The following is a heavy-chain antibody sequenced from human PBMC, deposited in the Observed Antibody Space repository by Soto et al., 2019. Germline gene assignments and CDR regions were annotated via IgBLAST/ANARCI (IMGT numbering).Heavy chain of an antibody. CDR1: GYSFTSNW. Sequence: GESLKISCKASGYSFTSNWIGWVRQMPGKGLEWMGNIYPGDSDTNYSPSFQGHVTISADKSISTAYLQWSSLKASDTAMYYCASTSIAAAGKDYNWFDPWGQGTLVTVSS. V-gene: IGHV5-51*01. CDR2: IYPGDSDT. D-gene: IGHD6-13*01. CDR3: ASTSIAAAGKDYNWFDP. J-gene: IGHJ5*02.